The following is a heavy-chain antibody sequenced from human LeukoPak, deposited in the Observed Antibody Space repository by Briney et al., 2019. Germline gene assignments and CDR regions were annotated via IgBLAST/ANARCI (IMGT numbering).Heavy chain of an antibody. J-gene: IGHJ4*02. CDR2: IYYSGST. D-gene: IGHD2-2*01. V-gene: IGHV4-59*01. CDR3: ARNGYCSTTSCFPLHY. Sequence: SETLSLTCTVSGGSISSYYWSWIRQPPGKGLEWIGYIYYSGSTNYNPSLKSRVTISVDTSKNQFSLKLSSVTAADTAVYYCARNGYCSTTSCFPLHYWGQGTLVTVSS. CDR1: GGSISSYY.